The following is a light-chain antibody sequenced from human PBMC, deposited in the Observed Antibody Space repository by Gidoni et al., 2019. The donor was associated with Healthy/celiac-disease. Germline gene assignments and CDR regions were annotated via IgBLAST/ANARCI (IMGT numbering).Light chain of an antibody. Sequence: EIVLTPSPATLSLSPGERATLSCRASQSVSSYLAWYQQKPGQAPRLLIYDASNRATGIPARFSGSGSGTDFTLTISSLEPEDFAVYYCQQRSNWLITFGPGTKVDIK. J-gene: IGKJ3*01. V-gene: IGKV3-11*01. CDR1: QSVSSY. CDR2: DAS. CDR3: QQRSNWLIT.